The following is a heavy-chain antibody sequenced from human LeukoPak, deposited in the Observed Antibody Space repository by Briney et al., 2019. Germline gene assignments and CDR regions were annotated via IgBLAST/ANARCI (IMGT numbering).Heavy chain of an antibody. J-gene: IGHJ4*02. CDR2: IYYSGST. CDR1: GGSISSYY. Sequence: SETLSLTCTVSGGSISSYYWSWIRQPPGKGLEWIGYIYYSGSTNYNPSLKSRVTISVDTSKNQFSLKLSSVTAADTAVYYCARELYGDYDLGYWGQGTLVIFSS. V-gene: IGHV4-59*01. CDR3: ARELYGDYDLGY. D-gene: IGHD4-17*01.